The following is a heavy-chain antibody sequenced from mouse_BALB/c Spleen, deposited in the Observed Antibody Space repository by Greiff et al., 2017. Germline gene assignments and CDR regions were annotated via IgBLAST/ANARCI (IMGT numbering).Heavy chain of an antibody. CDR2: IRSKSNNYAT. J-gene: IGHJ2*01. CDR3: VRSPYGYHFDY. Sequence: EVNVVESGGGLVQPKGSLKLSCAASGFTFNTYAMNWVRQAPGKGLEWVARIRSKSNNYATYYADSVKDRFTISRDDSQSMLYLQMNNLKTEDTAMYYCVRSPYGYHFDYWGQGTTLTVSS. CDR1: GFTFNTYA. D-gene: IGHD2-2*01. V-gene: IGHV10-1*02.